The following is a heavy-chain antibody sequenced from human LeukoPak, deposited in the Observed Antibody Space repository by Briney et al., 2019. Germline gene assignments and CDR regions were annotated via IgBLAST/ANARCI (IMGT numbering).Heavy chain of an antibody. Sequence: GASVKVSCKASGYTFSSYDINWVRQATGQGLEWMGWMNPKSGNTGYAQKFQGRVTMTRDTAIRTAYMELSSLTSEDTAVYYCTRQPLGVLISSAAVTDYWGQGTLVTVSS. D-gene: IGHD2-8*01. V-gene: IGHV1-8*01. CDR3: TRQPLGVLISSAAVTDY. CDR1: GYTFSSYD. CDR2: MNPKSGNT. J-gene: IGHJ4*02.